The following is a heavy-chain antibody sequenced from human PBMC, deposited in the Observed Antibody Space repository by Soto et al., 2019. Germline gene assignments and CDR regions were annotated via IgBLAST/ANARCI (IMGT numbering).Heavy chain of an antibody. D-gene: IGHD6-13*01. CDR1: GFTFSSYA. J-gene: IGHJ4*02. CDR2: ISYDGSNK. CDR3: ARDSSRGRIGY. Sequence: QVQLVESGGGVVQPGRSLRLSCAASGFTFSSYAMHWVRQAPGKGLEWVAVISYDGSNKYYADSVKGRFTISRDNSKNTLYLQMNSLRAEDTAVYYCARDSSRGRIGYWGQGTLVSDAS. V-gene: IGHV3-30-3*01.